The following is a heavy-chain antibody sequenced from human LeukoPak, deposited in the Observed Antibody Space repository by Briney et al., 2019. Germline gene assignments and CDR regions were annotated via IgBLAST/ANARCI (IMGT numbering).Heavy chain of an antibody. D-gene: IGHD3-22*01. CDR3: ARDDWEYSSGYSPMDY. CDR2: ISYDGSNK. V-gene: IGHV3-30-3*01. Sequence: GGSLRLSCAASGSTFSSYAMHWVRQAPGKGLEWVAVISYDGSNKYYADSVKGRFTISRDNSKNTLYLQMNSLRAEDTAVYYCARDDWEYSSGYSPMDYWGQGTLVTVSS. J-gene: IGHJ4*02. CDR1: GSTFSSYA.